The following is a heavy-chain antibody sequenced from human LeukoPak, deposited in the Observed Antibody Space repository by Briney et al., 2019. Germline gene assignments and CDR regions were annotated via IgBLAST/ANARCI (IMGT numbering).Heavy chain of an antibody. D-gene: IGHD5-18*01. Sequence: SETLSLTCTVSGGSISNYYWNWIRQPPGKGLEWIGDIYYGGGTNYNPSLKSRASMSGDTSKNQFSLTLSTVTAADTAVYYCATGRKYTSGYRVTELGSGYSDYWGQGTLVTVSS. CDR2: IYYGGGT. CDR1: GGSISNYY. V-gene: IGHV4-59*01. CDR3: ATGRKYTSGYRVTELGSGYSDY. J-gene: IGHJ4*02.